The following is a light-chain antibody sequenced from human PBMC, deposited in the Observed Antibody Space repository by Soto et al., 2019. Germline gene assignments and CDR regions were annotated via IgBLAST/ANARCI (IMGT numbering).Light chain of an antibody. J-gene: IGKJ1*01. CDR2: GAS. V-gene: IGKV3-15*01. Sequence: EVVMTQSPATLSVSPGDTATLSCRASQGVSSSLAWYQQKPGQPPRLLIYGASTRATNVPARFSGSGSGTEFTLTISRLQSEDFAVYYCQQYYNWRPRFGQGTKVDI. CDR1: QGVSSS. CDR3: QQYYNWRPR.